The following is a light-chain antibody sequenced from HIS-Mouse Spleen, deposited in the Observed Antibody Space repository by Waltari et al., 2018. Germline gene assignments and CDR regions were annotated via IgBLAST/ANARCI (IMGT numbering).Light chain of an antibody. CDR2: EVS. V-gene: IGLV2-8*01. CDR1: SSHVGGSNY. J-gene: IGLJ1*01. CDR3: SSYAGSNNYV. Sequence: QSALTQPPSASGSPGQSVTISCTGSSSHVGGSNYVSWYQQHPGKAPKLMIYEVSKRPSGVPDRLSGSKSGNTASLTVSGLQAEDEADYYCSSYAGSNNYVFGTGTKLTVL.